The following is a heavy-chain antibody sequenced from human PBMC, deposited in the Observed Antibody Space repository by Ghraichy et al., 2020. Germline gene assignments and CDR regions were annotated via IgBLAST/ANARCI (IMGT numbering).Heavy chain of an antibody. D-gene: IGHD4-17*01. Sequence: GGSLRLSCSASGFTVSNCGMHWVRQAPGKGLEWVAVITFAGGNENYADTVRGRFTVSRDISKNTLYLQMNSLSAEDTAVYYCAKESDYGDYRTADYWGQGTLVTVSS. CDR1: GFTVSNCG. V-gene: IGHV3-30*18. J-gene: IGHJ4*02. CDR3: AKESDYGDYRTADY. CDR2: ITFAGGNE.